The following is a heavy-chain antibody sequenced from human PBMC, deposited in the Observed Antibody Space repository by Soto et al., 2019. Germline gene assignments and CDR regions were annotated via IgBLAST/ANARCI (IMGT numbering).Heavy chain of an antibody. D-gene: IGHD5-12*01. CDR1: GFTFSDYA. CDR2: ISDEGDRE. CDR3: ARVEMATIWFFDY. Sequence: GGSLRLCCAGSGFTFSDYAMHWVRQAPGKGLEWVGVISDEGDREYYADSVKGRFTISRDNSKNTLSLEMSSLRTEDTAVYHCARVEMATIWFFDYWGQGTLVTVSS. V-gene: IGHV3-30-3*01. J-gene: IGHJ4*02.